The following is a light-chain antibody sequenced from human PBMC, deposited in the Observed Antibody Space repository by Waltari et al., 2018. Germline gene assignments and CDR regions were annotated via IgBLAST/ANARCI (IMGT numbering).Light chain of an antibody. CDR1: SGINVATYR. J-gene: IGLJ2*01. V-gene: IGLV5-45*02. Sequence: QAVLTQPSSLSASPGASASLTCTLRSGINVATYRIYWYQQKPGSPPQYLLRHKSDADKQQGSGVPSRFYGSKDGSANAGILLISGLQSEDEADYYCMIWHSSAVVFGGGTKLTVL. CDR2: HKSDADK. CDR3: MIWHSSAVV.